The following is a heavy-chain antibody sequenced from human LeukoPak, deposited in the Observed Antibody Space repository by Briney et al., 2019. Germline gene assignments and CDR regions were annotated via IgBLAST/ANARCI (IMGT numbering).Heavy chain of an antibody. CDR1: GYSISSGYY. CDR2: IYHSEST. J-gene: IGHJ6*03. Sequence: SETLSLTCAVSGYSISSGYYWGWIRQPPGKGLEWIGIIYHSESTYYNPSLKCRVTISVDTSKNQFSLKLSSVTAADTAVYYCARILGYCSSTSCSYYYYYYMDVWGKGTTVTVSS. D-gene: IGHD2-2*01. CDR3: ARILGYCSSTSCSYYYYYYMDV. V-gene: IGHV4-38-2*01.